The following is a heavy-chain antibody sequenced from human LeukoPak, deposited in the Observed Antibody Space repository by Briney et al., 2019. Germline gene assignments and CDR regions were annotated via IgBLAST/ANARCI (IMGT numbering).Heavy chain of an antibody. V-gene: IGHV4-61*02. D-gene: IGHD2-2*01. Sequence: PSETLSLTCTVSGGSISSGNYYWSWIRQPAGKGLEWIGRIYTSGSTNYNPSLKSRVTISVDTSKNQFSLKLSSVTAADTAVYYCARSQPYCSSTSCYPPPIYYYYYAMDVWGQGTTVTVSS. CDR3: ARSQPYCSSTSCYPPPIYYYYYAMDV. J-gene: IGHJ6*02. CDR1: GGSISSGNYY. CDR2: IYTSGST.